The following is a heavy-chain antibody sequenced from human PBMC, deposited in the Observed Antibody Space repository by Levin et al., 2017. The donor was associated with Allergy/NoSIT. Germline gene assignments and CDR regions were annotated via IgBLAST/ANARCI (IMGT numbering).Heavy chain of an antibody. J-gene: IGHJ4*02. CDR2: ISSNTRTI. CDR1: GFTFSNYN. D-gene: IGHD2-15*01. V-gene: IGHV3-48*02. Sequence: GESLKISCAASGFTFSNYNMNWVRQAPGKGLEWLSYISSNTRTIYYASSLKGRFTVSRDNAKNSLYLQMNSLRDDDTAVDYCVREGGWWPPYYFDYWGQGAPVTVSS. CDR3: VREGGWWPPYYFDY.